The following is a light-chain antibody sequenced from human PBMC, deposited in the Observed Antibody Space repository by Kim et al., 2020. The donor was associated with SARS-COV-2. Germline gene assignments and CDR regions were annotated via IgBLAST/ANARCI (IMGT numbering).Light chain of an antibody. CDR3: NSRDNSGASYV. V-gene: IGLV3-19*01. CDR2: AKD. J-gene: IGLJ1*01. CDR1: SLRRYY. Sequence: ACEQTVRITCQGDSLRRYYASWYQQRPGQGPVLVIYAKDNRPSGIPDRFSGSSAGNIAALTIPRAQAEDEADYYCNSRDNSGASYVFGTGTKVTVL.